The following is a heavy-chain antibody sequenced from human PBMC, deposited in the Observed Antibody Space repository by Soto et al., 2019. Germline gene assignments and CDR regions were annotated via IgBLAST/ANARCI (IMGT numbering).Heavy chain of an antibody. Sequence: VQLVESGGGVVQPGRSLRLSCAASGFTFGDSGMHWVRQAPGKGLEWVAVIWFDGSTQYYAESVKGRFTISRDNSQITVYLQMNCLRVEDTAVYFCARDRVVRGSGPTYFDFWGRGTLVTVSS. CDR2: IWFDGSTQ. D-gene: IGHD1-7*01. CDR3: ARDRVVRGSGPTYFDF. CDR1: GFTFGDSG. J-gene: IGHJ4*01. V-gene: IGHV3-33*01.